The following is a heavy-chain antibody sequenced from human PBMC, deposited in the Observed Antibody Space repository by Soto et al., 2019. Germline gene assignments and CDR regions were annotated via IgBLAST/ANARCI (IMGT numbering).Heavy chain of an antibody. CDR3: ARNTAPWDPASDY. Sequence: PSETLSLTCTVSGGSISSGGYYWSCIRQHPGKGLEWIGYIYYSGSTYYNPSLKSRVTISVDTSKNQFSLKLSSVTAADMAVYYCARNTAPWDPASDYWGQGTLVTVSS. CDR1: GGSISSGGYY. D-gene: IGHD5-18*01. J-gene: IGHJ4*02. CDR2: IYYSGST. V-gene: IGHV4-31*03.